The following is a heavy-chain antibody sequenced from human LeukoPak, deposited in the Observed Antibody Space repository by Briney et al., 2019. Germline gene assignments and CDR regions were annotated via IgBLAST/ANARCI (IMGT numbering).Heavy chain of an antibody. CDR1: GFTFSSYW. CDR2: IKQDGSEK. Sequence: GGSLRLSCAASGFTFSSYWMSWVRQAPGKGLEWVANIKQDGSEKYYVDSVKGRFTISRDNAKNSLYLQMNSLRAEDTAVYYCARERGVSDYVVDYWGQGTLVTVSS. CDR3: ARERGVSDYVVDY. J-gene: IGHJ4*02. D-gene: IGHD4-17*01. V-gene: IGHV3-7*01.